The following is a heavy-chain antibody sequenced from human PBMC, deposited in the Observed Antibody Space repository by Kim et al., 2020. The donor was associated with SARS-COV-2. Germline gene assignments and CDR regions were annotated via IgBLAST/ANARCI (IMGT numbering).Heavy chain of an antibody. D-gene: IGHD6-6*01. V-gene: IGHV1-18*01. CDR3: ARGPSIARGWFDP. J-gene: IGHJ5*02. Sequence: YAQKLQGRGTMTTDTATSTAYVELRSLRSDDTAVYYCARGPSIARGWFDPWGQGTLVTVAS.